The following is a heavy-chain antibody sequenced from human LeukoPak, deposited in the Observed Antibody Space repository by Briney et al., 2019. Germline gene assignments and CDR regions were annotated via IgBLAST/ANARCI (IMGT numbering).Heavy chain of an antibody. CDR1: GFTFSSYA. V-gene: IGHV3-64*01. Sequence: GGSLRLSCAASGFTFSSYAMHWVRQAPGKGLAYVSAISSNGGSTYYANSVKGRFTISRDNSKNTLYLQMGSLRAEDMAVYYCARGLIVVVPTLNWFDPWGQGTLVTVSS. CDR2: ISSNGGST. J-gene: IGHJ5*02. CDR3: ARGLIVVVPTLNWFDP. D-gene: IGHD2-2*01.